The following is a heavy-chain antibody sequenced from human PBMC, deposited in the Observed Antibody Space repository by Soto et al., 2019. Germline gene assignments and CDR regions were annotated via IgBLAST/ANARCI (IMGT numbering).Heavy chain of an antibody. Sequence: SETLSLTCAVYGGSFSGYYWSWIRQPPGKGLEWIGEINHSGRTNYNPSLKSRVTISVDTSKNQFSLKLSSVTAAETAVYYCARGLGCSGGSCYSGWFDPWGQGTLVTV. V-gene: IGHV4-34*01. CDR3: ARGLGCSGGSCYSGWFDP. J-gene: IGHJ5*02. CDR1: GGSFSGYY. D-gene: IGHD2-15*01. CDR2: INHSGRT.